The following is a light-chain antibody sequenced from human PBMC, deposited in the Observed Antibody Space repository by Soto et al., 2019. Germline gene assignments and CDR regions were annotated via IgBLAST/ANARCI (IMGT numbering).Light chain of an antibody. CDR3: CSYAASDTLV. V-gene: IGLV2-23*02. CDR2: EVS. CDR1: SSNVGSYNL. J-gene: IGLJ2*01. Sequence: QSALTQPASVSGSPGQSITISCTGTSSNVGSYNLVSWYQQHPGEAPKLMIYEVSNRPSGVSNRFSGSKSGNTASLTISGLQAEDEADYYCCSYAASDTLVFGGGTKVTVL.